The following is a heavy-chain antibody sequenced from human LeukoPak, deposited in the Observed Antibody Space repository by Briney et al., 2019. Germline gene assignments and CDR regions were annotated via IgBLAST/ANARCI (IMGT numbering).Heavy chain of an antibody. CDR2: ISGSGAGT. Sequence: PGGSLRLSCAASGFTFRNYAISWVRQAPGKGLEWVSLISGSGAGTYYADSVKGRFTISRDNSKNTLYLRMNSLRAEDTAVYYCAIRDGGYNSVGAFDIWGQGTMVTVSS. J-gene: IGHJ3*02. V-gene: IGHV3-23*01. D-gene: IGHD5-24*01. CDR3: AIRDGGYNSVGAFDI. CDR1: GFTFRNYA.